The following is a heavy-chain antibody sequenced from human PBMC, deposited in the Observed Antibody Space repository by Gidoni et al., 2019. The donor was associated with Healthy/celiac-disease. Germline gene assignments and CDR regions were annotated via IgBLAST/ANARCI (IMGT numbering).Heavy chain of an antibody. CDR1: GGSISSSY. J-gene: IGHJ6*02. CDR2: IYYSGST. CDR3: AREGGFTMVRGTKGYYYYGMDV. V-gene: IGHV4-59*01. Sequence: QVQLQESGPGLVKPSETLSLTCTVSGGSISSSYWSWIRQPPGKGLEWIGYIYYSGSTNYNPSLKSRVTISVDTSKNQFSLKLSSVTAADTAVYYCAREGGFTMVRGTKGYYYYGMDVWGQGTTVTVSS. D-gene: IGHD3-10*01.